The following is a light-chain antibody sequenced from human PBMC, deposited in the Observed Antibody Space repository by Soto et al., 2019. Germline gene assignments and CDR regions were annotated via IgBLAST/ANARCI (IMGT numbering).Light chain of an antibody. CDR2: AAS. J-gene: IGKJ5*01. Sequence: DIPMTQSPSSLSASVGDRVTITCRASQTISSYLNWYQHRPGKAPKLLIYAASSLQSGVPSRFSGSGSGTDFTLIISSLQPEDFATYYCQQSSKTPPITFGQGTRLEIK. CDR3: QQSSKTPPIT. CDR1: QTISSY. V-gene: IGKV1-39*01.